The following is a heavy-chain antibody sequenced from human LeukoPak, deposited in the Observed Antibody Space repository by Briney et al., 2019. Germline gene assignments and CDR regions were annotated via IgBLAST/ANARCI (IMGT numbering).Heavy chain of an antibody. J-gene: IGHJ4*02. CDR1: GFTFTNYW. CDR2: LPPDELDI. Sequence: GGSLRLSCAASGFTFTNYWMHWVRQAPGMGLVWVSRLPPDELDIIYADSVKGRFTISRDNAKNSLYLQMNSLRAEDTAVYYCVTIYYDSSGLGYWGQGTLVTVSS. V-gene: IGHV3-74*01. CDR3: VTIYYDSSGLGY. D-gene: IGHD3-22*01.